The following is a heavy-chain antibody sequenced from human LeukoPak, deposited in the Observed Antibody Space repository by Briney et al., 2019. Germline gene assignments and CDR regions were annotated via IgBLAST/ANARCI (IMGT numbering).Heavy chain of an antibody. CDR2: IYYSGST. Sequence: SETLSLTCTVSGGSISGSSYYWCWIRQPPGKGLVWIGSIYYSGSTYYNPSLKSRVTISVDTSKNQFSLKLSSVTAADTAVYYCARLSLKTVNYGMDVWGQGTTVTVSS. CDR1: GGSISGSSYY. J-gene: IGHJ6*02. D-gene: IGHD4-17*01. V-gene: IGHV4-39*07. CDR3: ARLSLKTVNYGMDV.